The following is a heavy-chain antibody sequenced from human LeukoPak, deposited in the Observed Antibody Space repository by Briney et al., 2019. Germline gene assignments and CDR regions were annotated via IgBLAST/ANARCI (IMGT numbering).Heavy chain of an antibody. V-gene: IGHV4-39*07. CDR3: ARDRKGYSQRAFDI. J-gene: IGHJ3*02. CDR2: IYYSGST. CDR1: GGSISSSSYY. Sequence: SETLSLTCTVSGGSISSSSYYWGWIRQPPGKGLEWIGNIYYSGSTYYNPSLKSRVTISVDTSKNQFSLKLSSVTAADTAVYYCARDRKGYSQRAFDIWGQGTMVTVSS. D-gene: IGHD6-13*01.